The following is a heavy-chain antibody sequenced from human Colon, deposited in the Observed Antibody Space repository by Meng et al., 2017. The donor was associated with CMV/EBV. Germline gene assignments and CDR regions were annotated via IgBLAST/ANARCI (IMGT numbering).Heavy chain of an antibody. J-gene: IGHJ4*02. V-gene: IGHV4-34*01. CDR1: GGSFSGYY. D-gene: IGHD3-22*01. CDR2: INHSGST. Sequence: QVHIQAWGAGLLKPSETLSHTCAVYGGSFSGYYWSWIRQPPGKGLEWIGEINHSGSTNYNPSLKSRVTISVDTSKNQFSLKLSSVTAADTAVYYCASPYYYDSSGYNNWGQGTLVTVSS. CDR3: ASPYYYDSSGYNN.